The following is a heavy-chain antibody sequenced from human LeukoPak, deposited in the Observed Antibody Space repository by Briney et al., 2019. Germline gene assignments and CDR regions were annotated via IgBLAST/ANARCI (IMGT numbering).Heavy chain of an antibody. CDR2: IKRDGSEK. J-gene: IGHJ3*02. V-gene: IGHV3-7*05. CDR1: GFTFSSYW. D-gene: IGHD3-10*01. CDR3: ARARDYGSGKANAFDI. Sequence: PGGSLRLSCAASGFTFSSYWMSWVRQAPGKGLESVANIKRDGSEKYYVDSVKGRFTISRDDAENSLYLQMNSLRAEDTAVYYCARARDYGSGKANAFDIWGQGTMVTVSS.